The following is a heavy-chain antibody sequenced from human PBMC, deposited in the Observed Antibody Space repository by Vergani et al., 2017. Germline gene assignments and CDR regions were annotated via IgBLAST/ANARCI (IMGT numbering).Heavy chain of an antibody. D-gene: IGHD5-24*01. CDR2: IRDDESRK. CDR3: AKYSAERQGYNYEDCVDY. V-gene: IGHV3-30*02. CDR1: GSTFTTYG. J-gene: IGHJ4*02. Sequence: QVQLVESGGGVVQPGGSLRLSCTAASGSTFTTYGVHWVRQAPGKGLEWVAFIRDDESRKYYADSVNGRFTISRDSFKNSLYLQMDSLRPEDTALYYCAKYSAERQGYNYEDCVDYWGQGTLVTVSS.